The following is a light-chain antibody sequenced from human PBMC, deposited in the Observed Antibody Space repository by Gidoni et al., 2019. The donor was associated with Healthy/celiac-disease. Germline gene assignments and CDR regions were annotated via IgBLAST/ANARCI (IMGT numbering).Light chain of an antibody. CDR3: QQYGSSRT. V-gene: IGKV3-20*01. CDR2: GAS. Sequence: EIVLTHSPGTPSLSPGERATLSCRASQSVSSSDLAWYQQKPGQAPRLLIYGASSRATGIPDRFSGRGSGTDFTLTISRLEPEDCAVYYCQQYGSSRTFGGGTKVEIK. J-gene: IGKJ4*01. CDR1: QSVSSSD.